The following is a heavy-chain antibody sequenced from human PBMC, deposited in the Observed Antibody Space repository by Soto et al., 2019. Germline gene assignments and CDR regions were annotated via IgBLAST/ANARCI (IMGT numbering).Heavy chain of an antibody. CDR1: VYTFTNYW. J-gene: IGHJ6*02. CDR3: ARYPTLTDYFFHGMDV. Sequence: GESLKISCKGSVYTFTNYWIVWVRQIPGKGLEWMGIIYPGDSDTRYSPSFQGQVTISADRSISTAYLQWSSLKASDTGMYYCARYPTLTDYFFHGMDVWGQGTTVTVSS. V-gene: IGHV5-51*01. D-gene: IGHD4-17*01. CDR2: IYPGDSDT.